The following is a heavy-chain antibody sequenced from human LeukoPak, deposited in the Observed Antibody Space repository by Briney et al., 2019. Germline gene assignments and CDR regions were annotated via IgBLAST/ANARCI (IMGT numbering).Heavy chain of an antibody. Sequence: SETLSLTCAVYGGSFSGYYWSWIRQPPGKGLEWIGEINHSGSTNYNPSLESRVTISVDTSKNQFSLKLSSVTAADTAVYYCARETQLEYFDYWGQGTLVTVSS. V-gene: IGHV4-34*01. CDR2: INHSGST. CDR1: GGSFSGYY. J-gene: IGHJ4*02. D-gene: IGHD3-3*01. CDR3: ARETQLEYFDY.